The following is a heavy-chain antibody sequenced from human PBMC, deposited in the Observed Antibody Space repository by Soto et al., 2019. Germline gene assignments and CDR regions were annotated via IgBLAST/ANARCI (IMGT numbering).Heavy chain of an antibody. CDR1: GFIFSSYA. CDR3: AKDGVAHIPLYTSGSSYDH. CDR2: ISGSDGST. J-gene: IGHJ4*02. D-gene: IGHD3-22*01. V-gene: IGHV3-23*01. Sequence: GGSLRLSCAASGFIFSSYAMSWVRQAPGKGLEWVSAISGSDGSTYYADSVKGRFTISRDNSRNTLYLQMHSLRAEDTAVYYCAKDGVAHIPLYTSGSSYDHWGQGTLVTVSS.